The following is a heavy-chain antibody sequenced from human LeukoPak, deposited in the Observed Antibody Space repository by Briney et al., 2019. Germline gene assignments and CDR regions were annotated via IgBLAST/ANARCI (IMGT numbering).Heavy chain of an antibody. V-gene: IGHV3-30*02. CDR2: IRYDGSNK. Sequence: GGTLRLSCAASGFSFSSYGMHWVRQAPGKGLEWVAFIRYDGSNKYYAGSVKGRFTISRDNSKNTLYLQMNSLRAEDTAVYYCAKAGRGGAITMIRGVKGDYYYMDVWGKGTSVTISS. D-gene: IGHD3-10*01. CDR3: AKAGRGGAITMIRGVKGDYYYMDV. CDR1: GFSFSSYG. J-gene: IGHJ6*03.